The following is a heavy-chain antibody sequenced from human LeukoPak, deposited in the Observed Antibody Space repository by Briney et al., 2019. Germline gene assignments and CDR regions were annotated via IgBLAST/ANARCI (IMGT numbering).Heavy chain of an antibody. CDR2: IKQSEST. CDR3: AREGLRNVHNPLGY. Sequence: SETLSLTRAVYGGSLSGYYWTWIRQPPGKGLEWIGEIKQSESTNYNPSLKSRVTISIDTSKNQFSLKLTSVTAADTAVYYCAREGLRNVHNPLGYWGQGTLVTVPS. D-gene: IGHD5-24*01. V-gene: IGHV4-34*01. CDR1: GGSLSGYY. J-gene: IGHJ4*02.